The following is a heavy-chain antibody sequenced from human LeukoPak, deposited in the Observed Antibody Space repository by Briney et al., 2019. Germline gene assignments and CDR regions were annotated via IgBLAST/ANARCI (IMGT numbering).Heavy chain of an antibody. D-gene: IGHD2-2*01. J-gene: IGHJ5*01. V-gene: IGHV3-33*08. CDR3: ARDGGYCRSTGCEDVNWFDS. Sequence: GGSLRLSCAASGITFSRYTMNWVRQAPGKGLEGVALIWLDGSDKSYAASVKGRFTISRDNSKNTLYLQMNILRAEDTAVYYCARDGGYCRSTGCEDVNWFDSWGQGTLVTVSS. CDR2: IWLDGSDK. CDR1: GITFSRYT.